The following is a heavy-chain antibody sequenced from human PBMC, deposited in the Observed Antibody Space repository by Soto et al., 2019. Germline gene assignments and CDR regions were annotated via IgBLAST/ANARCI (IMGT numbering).Heavy chain of an antibody. CDR1: GYTFTSYD. J-gene: IGHJ6*02. CDR3: ARGRPKVDYVWGSYRPYYYYYGMDV. Sequence: SVKVSCKASGYTFTSYDINWVRQATGQGLEWMGWMNPNSGNTGYAQKFQGRVTMTRNTSISTAYMELSSLRSEDTAVYYCARGRPKVDYVWGSYRPYYYYYGMDVWGQ. CDR2: MNPNSGNT. D-gene: IGHD3-16*02. V-gene: IGHV1-8*01.